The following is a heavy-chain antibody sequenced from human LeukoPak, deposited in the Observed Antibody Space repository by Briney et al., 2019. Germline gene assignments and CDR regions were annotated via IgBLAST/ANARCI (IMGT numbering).Heavy chain of an antibody. CDR3: AKEPARWLQLGGPPDY. CDR2: ISGSGGST. D-gene: IGHD5-24*01. V-gene: IGHV3-23*01. J-gene: IGHJ4*02. Sequence: PGGSLRLSCAASGFTFSSYAMSWGRQAPRKWLEWVSAISGSGGSTNYADSVKVRFTISRDNTKNTLYLQMNSLRAEDTAVYYCAKEPARWLQLGGPPDYWGQGTLVTVSS. CDR1: GFTFSSYA.